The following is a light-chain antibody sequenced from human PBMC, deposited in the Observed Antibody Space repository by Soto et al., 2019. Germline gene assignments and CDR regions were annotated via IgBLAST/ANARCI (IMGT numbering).Light chain of an antibody. V-gene: IGKV3-15*01. J-gene: IGKJ1*01. CDR3: QQYHNWPA. CDR1: QSVFSS. Sequence: EIVMTQSPATLSVSPGDRATLSCRASQSVFSSLAWYQQKPGQAPRLLIYGAATRATGIPAGFSGSGSGTEFTLTISSLQSEDFAVYYCQQYHNWPAFGQGTKVEIK. CDR2: GAA.